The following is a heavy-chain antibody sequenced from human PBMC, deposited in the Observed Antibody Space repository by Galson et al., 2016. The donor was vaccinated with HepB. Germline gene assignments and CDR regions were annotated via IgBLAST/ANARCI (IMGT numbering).Heavy chain of an antibody. CDR2: INPTGGNFT. CDR3: ARGADSGYDLGDY. Sequence: SVKVSCKASGYTFSFYYMHWVRQAPGQGLEWMGIINPTGGNFTSYAQKFQGRVTMTRDTSTSTVYMELSSLRSEDTAVYYCARGADSGYDLGDYWGQGTLVTVPS. CDR1: GYTFSFYY. J-gene: IGHJ4*02. V-gene: IGHV1-46*01. D-gene: IGHD5-12*01.